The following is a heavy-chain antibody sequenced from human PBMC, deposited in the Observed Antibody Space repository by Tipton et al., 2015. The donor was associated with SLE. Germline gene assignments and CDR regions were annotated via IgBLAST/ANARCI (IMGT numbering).Heavy chain of an antibody. Sequence: VQLVQSGAEVKKPGASVKVSCKASGYTFTGYYMHWVRQAPGQGLEWMGWINPNSGGTNYAQKFQGRVTMTRDTSISTAYMELSRLRSDDTAVYYCARDLGAADLYWYFDLWGRGTLVTVSS. CDR1: GYTFTGYY. CDR2: INPNSGGT. D-gene: IGHD6-13*01. V-gene: IGHV1-2*02. J-gene: IGHJ2*01. CDR3: ARDLGAADLYWYFDL.